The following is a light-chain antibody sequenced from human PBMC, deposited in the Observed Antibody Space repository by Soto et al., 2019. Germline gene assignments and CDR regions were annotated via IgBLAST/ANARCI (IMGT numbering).Light chain of an antibody. CDR3: QHYNSYSEA. Sequence: DIPLTQSPSFLSASVGDRVTITCRASQDISSFLAWYQQKPGRAPNLLISGASTLQSGVPSRFSGSGSGTEFTLTISSLQPDDFATYYCQHYNSYSEAFGQGTKVDIK. J-gene: IGKJ1*01. CDR1: QDISSF. CDR2: GAS. V-gene: IGKV1-9*01.